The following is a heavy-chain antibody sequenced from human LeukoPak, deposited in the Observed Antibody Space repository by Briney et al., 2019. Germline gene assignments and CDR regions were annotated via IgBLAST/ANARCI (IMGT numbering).Heavy chain of an antibody. CDR3: TRDGSGFDP. D-gene: IGHD3-10*01. CDR1: GFTFSSYS. V-gene: IGHV3-48*04. CDR2: ISSSSSTI. Sequence: GGSLRLSCAASGFTFSSYSMNWVRQAPGKGLEWVSYISSSSSTIYYADSVKGRFTISRDNAKNSLYLQMNSLRAEDTAVYYCTRDGSGFDPWGQGTLVTVSS. J-gene: IGHJ5*02.